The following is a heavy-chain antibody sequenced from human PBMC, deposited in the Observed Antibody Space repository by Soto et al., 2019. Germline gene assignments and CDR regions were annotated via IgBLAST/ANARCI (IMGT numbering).Heavy chain of an antibody. CDR2: ISGSGGST. Sequence: GGSLRLSCAASGFTFSSYAMSWVRQAPGKGLEWVSAISGSGGSTYYADSVKGRFTISRDNSKNTLYLQMNSLRAEDTAVYYCAKAMADIVVVVAATGYEYWGQGTLVTVSS. V-gene: IGHV3-23*01. D-gene: IGHD2-15*01. CDR3: AKAMADIVVVVAATGYEY. CDR1: GFTFSSYA. J-gene: IGHJ4*02.